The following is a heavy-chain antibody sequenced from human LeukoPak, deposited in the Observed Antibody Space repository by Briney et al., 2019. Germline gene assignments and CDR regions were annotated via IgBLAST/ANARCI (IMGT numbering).Heavy chain of an antibody. Sequence: PSETPSLTCTVSGGSISSSANYWSWIRQLPGKGLEWIGYIYSSGTTDYNPSLRSRLTISVDTSKNQFSLKLDSVTAADTAIYYCARQYYYDISGHIYYYYAMDAWGQGVTVTVSS. CDR1: GGSISSSANY. CDR3: ARQYYYDISGHIYYYYAMDA. D-gene: IGHD3-22*01. CDR2: IYSSGTT. J-gene: IGHJ6*02. V-gene: IGHV4-31*03.